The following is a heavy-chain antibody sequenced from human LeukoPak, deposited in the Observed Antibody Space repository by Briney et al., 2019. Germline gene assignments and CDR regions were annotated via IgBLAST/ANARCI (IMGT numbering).Heavy chain of an antibody. CDR3: ARGRGDLLLWFGEIFGGDV. Sequence: ASVTVSCTASGYTFEKFDIDWVRQAPGQGLEWMGWLNPTSGNTGYAQTFQGRLTLTRDTSTSTAFMELTNLTSDDTAVYYCARGRGDLLLWFGEIFGGDVWGKGTTVIVSS. V-gene: IGHV1-8*01. CDR2: LNPTSGNT. J-gene: IGHJ6*04. D-gene: IGHD3-10*01. CDR1: GYTFEKFD.